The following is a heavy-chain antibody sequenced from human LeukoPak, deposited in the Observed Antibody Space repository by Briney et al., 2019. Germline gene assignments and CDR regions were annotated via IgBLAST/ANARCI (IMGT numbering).Heavy chain of an antibody. D-gene: IGHD3-3*01. Sequence: SETLSLTCTVSGGSISSGGYYWSWIRQHPGKGLEWIGYIYYSGSTYYNPSLKSRVTISVDTSKNQFSLKLSSVTAADTAMYYCVRHRPYDFWSDSQPWGQGTLVTVSS. CDR1: GGSISSGGYY. CDR2: IYYSGST. CDR3: VRHRPYDFWSDSQP. J-gene: IGHJ5*02. V-gene: IGHV4-31*03.